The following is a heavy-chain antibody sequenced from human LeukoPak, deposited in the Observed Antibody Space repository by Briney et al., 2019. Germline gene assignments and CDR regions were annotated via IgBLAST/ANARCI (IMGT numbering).Heavy chain of an antibody. CDR2: FDPEDGET. V-gene: IGHV1-24*01. J-gene: IGHJ4*02. CDR1: GYTLTELS. D-gene: IGHD3-3*01. Sequence: ASVKVSCKVSGYTLTELSMHWVRQAPGKGLEWMGGFDPEDGETIYAQKFQGRVTMTEDTSTDTAYMELSSLRSEDTAVYYCATTHLRFAHFDYWGQGTLVTVSS. CDR3: ATTHLRFAHFDY.